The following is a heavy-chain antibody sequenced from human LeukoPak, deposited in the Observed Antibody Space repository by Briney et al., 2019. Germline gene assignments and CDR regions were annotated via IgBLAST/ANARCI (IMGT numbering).Heavy chain of an antibody. Sequence: GGSLTLSCAASGFPVSSNYMSCVRPAPGEGVEWVSVIYSGGSTYYADSVKGRFTISRDNSKNTLYLQMNSLRAEDTAVYYCGRDSRRILPSDWGQGTLVTVSS. CDR3: GRDSRRILPSD. J-gene: IGHJ4*02. D-gene: IGHD2-15*01. CDR1: GFPVSSNY. V-gene: IGHV3-66*01. CDR2: IYSGGST.